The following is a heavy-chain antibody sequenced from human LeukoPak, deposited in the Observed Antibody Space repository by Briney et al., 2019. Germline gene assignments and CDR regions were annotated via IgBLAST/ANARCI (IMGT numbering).Heavy chain of an antibody. D-gene: IGHD5-12*01. Sequence: ASVKVSCKASGGTFSSYAISWVRQAPGQGLEWMGGIIPIFGTANYVQKFQGRVTITADESTSTAYMELSSLRSEDTAVYYCARDAAGWYSGYALYYFDYWGQGTLVTVSS. J-gene: IGHJ4*02. CDR2: IIPIFGTA. CDR3: ARDAAGWYSGYALYYFDY. V-gene: IGHV1-69*13. CDR1: GGTFSSYA.